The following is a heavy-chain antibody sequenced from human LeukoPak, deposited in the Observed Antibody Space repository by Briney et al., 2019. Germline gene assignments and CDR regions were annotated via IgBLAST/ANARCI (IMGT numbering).Heavy chain of an antibody. CDR3: ARDDRWEPMDY. D-gene: IGHD1-26*01. CDR2: IYYSGST. Sequence: PSQTLSLTCTVSGGSISSGGYYWSWIRQHPGKGLERIGYIYYSGSTYYNPSLKSRVTISVDTSKNQFSLKLSSVTAADTAVYYCARDDRWEPMDYWGQGTLVTVSS. CDR1: GGSISSGGYY. V-gene: IGHV4-31*03. J-gene: IGHJ4*02.